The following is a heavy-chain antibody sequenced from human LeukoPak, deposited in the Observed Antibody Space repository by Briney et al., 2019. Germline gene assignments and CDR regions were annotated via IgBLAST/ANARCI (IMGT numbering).Heavy chain of an antibody. Sequence: SSETLSLTCTVPGDSISSSTYYWGWIRQPPGKGLEWIGNIFYSGSTYYHPSLKSRVTISVDTSKIQFSLKLSSVTAADTAVYYCARLGPGYSSTWSNDAFAIWGRGTVVTVSS. J-gene: IGHJ3*02. CDR1: GDSISSSTYY. D-gene: IGHD6-13*01. CDR3: ARLGPGYSSTWSNDAFAI. CDR2: IFYSGST. V-gene: IGHV4-39*01.